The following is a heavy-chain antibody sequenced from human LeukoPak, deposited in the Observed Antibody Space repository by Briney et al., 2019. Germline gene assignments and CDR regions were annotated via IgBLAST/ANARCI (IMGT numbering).Heavy chain of an antibody. J-gene: IGHJ4*02. CDR2: ISGSGGST. CDR3: AKDEAAAGVDFDY. CDR1: GFTFSGFA. Sequence: GGSLRLSCAASGFTFSGFALSWVRQAPGKGLEWVSTISGSGGSTYYADSVRGRFTISRDNSKNTLYLQMNSLRAEDTAVYYCAKDEAAAGVDFDYWGQGTLVTVYS. D-gene: IGHD6-13*01. V-gene: IGHV3-23*01.